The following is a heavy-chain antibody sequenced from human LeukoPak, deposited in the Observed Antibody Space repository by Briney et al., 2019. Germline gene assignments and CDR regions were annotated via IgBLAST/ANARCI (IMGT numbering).Heavy chain of an antibody. CDR1: GFTFEDYA. D-gene: IGHD6-6*01. V-gene: IGHV3-9*01. J-gene: IGHJ6*03. Sequence: PGGSLRLSCVASGFTFEDYAMHWVRQVPGRGLEWVSGISWNRDFIGYADFVKGRFTISRDNAKNSLYLQMNSLRAEDTAVYYCARDWVSVRSSSRDYYYYYMDVWGKGTTVTVSS. CDR2: ISWNRDFI. CDR3: ARDWVSVRSSSRDYYYYYMDV.